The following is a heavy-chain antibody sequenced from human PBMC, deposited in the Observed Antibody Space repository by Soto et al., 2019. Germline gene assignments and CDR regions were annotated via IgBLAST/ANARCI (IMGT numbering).Heavy chain of an antibody. Sequence: QVQLVESGGGVVQPGRSLRLSCVASGFTFSSYGMHWVRQAPGKGLEWVAMISYDGSNTYYADSVKGRFTISRDNSKNTLYLQMNSLRAEDTSVYYCAKEGGLSGSYYISSSYYFDYWGQGTLVTGSS. CDR1: GFTFSSYG. J-gene: IGHJ4*02. D-gene: IGHD1-26*01. CDR2: ISYDGSNT. CDR3: AKEGGLSGSYYISSSYYFDY. V-gene: IGHV3-30*18.